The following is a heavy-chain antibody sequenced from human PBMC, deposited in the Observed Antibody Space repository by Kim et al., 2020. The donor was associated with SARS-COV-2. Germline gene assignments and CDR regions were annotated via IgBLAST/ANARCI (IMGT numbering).Heavy chain of an antibody. CDR2: ISSGSRTI. V-gene: IGHV3-48*04. CDR3: ARDRYGDYAIDS. CDR1: GFTFNSYS. D-gene: IGHD4-17*01. Sequence: GGSLRLSCTASGFTFNSYSMNWVRQAPGKGLEWVSYISSGSRTIYYADSVRGRFTISRDNAKNSLYLQMNSLRAEDTAVYYCARDRYGDYAIDSWGQGTLVTVSS. J-gene: IGHJ4*02.